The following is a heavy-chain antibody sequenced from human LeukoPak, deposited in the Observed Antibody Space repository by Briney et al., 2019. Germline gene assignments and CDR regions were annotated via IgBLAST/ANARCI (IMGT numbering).Heavy chain of an antibody. D-gene: IGHD3-22*01. V-gene: IGHV1-2*02. J-gene: IGHJ6*03. Sequence: ASLKLSCKASGYTFTGYYMHWVRQAPGQGLEWMGWINSSSGGTNYAQKFQGRVTMTRDTSISTAYMELSRLRSDDTAVYYCAKGGYYYDSSGYYDYYYYYMDVWGKGTTVTVSS. CDR1: GYTFTGYY. CDR3: AKGGYYYDSSGYYDYYYYYMDV. CDR2: INSSSGGT.